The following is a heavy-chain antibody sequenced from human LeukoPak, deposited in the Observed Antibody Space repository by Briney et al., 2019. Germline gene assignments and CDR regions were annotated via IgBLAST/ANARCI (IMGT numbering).Heavy chain of an antibody. CDR1: GGSISTYY. J-gene: IGHJ3*02. D-gene: IGHD1-26*01. V-gene: IGHV4-59*12. CDR3: ASSHIVGATPSAFDI. CDR2: IYYSGST. Sequence: PSETLSLTCSVSGGSISTYYWTWIRQSPGKGLEWIGYIYYSGSTNYNPSLKSRVTISVDTSQNQFSLKLTSVTPEDTAVYYCASSHIVGATPSAFDIWGQGTMVTVSS.